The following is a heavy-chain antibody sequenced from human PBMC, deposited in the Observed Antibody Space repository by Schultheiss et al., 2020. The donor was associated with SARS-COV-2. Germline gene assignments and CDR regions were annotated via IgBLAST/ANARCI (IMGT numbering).Heavy chain of an antibody. D-gene: IGHD5-12*01. J-gene: IGHJ4*02. CDR2: INPNSGGT. Sequence: ASVKVSCKASGYTFTGYYMHWVRQAPGQGLEWMGWINPNSGGTNYAQKFQGRVTMTRDTSISTAYMELSRLRSDDTAVYYCARDHGGYDYFDYWGQGTLVTVSS. V-gene: IGHV1-2*02. CDR1: GYTFTGYY. CDR3: ARDHGGYDYFDY.